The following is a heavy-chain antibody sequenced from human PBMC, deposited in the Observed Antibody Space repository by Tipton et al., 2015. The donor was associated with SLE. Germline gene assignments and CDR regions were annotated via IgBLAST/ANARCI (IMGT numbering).Heavy chain of an antibody. CDR2: IYYSGNT. CDR1: GGSISSSSNY. J-gene: IGHJ4*02. Sequence: TLSLTCTVSGGSISSSSNYWGWIRQPPGKALEWIGSIYYSGNTYYNPSLKSRVAISVDTSKNQFSLKLSSVTAADTAVYYCARDPRYSSSSGGDWGQGTLVTVSS. CDR3: ARDPRYSSSSGGD. D-gene: IGHD6-6*01. V-gene: IGHV4-39*07.